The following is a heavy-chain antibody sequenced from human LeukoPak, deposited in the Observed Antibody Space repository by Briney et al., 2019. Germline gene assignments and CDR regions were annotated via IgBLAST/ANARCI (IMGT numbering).Heavy chain of an antibody. CDR1: GYTFTSYD. Sequence: ASVKVSCKASGYTFTSYDINWVRQATGQGLEWMGWMNPNSGNTGYAQKFQGRVTTTRNTSISTAYMELSSLRSEDTAVYYCAKVRSGDYYGSGFDYWGQGTLVTVSS. V-gene: IGHV1-8*02. J-gene: IGHJ4*02. CDR3: AKVRSGDYYGSGFDY. CDR2: MNPNSGNT. D-gene: IGHD1-26*01.